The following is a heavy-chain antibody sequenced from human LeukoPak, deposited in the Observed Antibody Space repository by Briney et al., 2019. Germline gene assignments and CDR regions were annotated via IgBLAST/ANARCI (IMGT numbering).Heavy chain of an antibody. D-gene: IGHD5-18*01. CDR2: ISAYNGNT. V-gene: IGHV1-18*01. J-gene: IGHJ6*02. Sequence: ASVKVSCKASGYTFTSYGISWVRQAPGQGLEWMGWISAYNGNTNYAQKLQGRVTMTTDTSTSTAYMELRGLRSDDTAVYYCARDRKDGYSYGPYYYYGMDVWGQGTTVTVSS. CDR1: GYTFTSYG. CDR3: ARDRKDGYSYGPYYYYGMDV.